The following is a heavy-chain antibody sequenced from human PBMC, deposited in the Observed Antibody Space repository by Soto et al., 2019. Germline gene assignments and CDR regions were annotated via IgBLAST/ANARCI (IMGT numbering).Heavy chain of an antibody. J-gene: IGHJ4*02. D-gene: IGHD5-12*01. V-gene: IGHV4-34*01. CDR1: GGSFSGYY. CDR3: ARGEMATIRLGYFHF. CDR2: INHSGST. Sequence: SETLSLTCAVYGGSFSGYYWSWIRQPPGKGLEWIGEINHSGSTNYNPSLKSRVTISVDTSKNQFSLKLSSVTAADTAVYYCARGEMATIRLGYFHFWGQGILVTV.